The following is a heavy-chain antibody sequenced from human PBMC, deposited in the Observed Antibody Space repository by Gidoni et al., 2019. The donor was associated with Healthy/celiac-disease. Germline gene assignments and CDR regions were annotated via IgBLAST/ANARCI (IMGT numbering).Heavy chain of an antibody. V-gene: IGHV4-39*01. CDR2: IYYSGST. D-gene: IGHD3-10*01. Sequence: QLQLQESGPGLVKPSETLSLTCTVSGGSISSSSYYWGWIRQPPGKGLEWIGSIYYSGSTYSNPSLKSRVTISVDTSKNQFSLKLSSVTAADTAVYYCATATVRGGPFDYWGQGTLVTVSS. CDR1: GGSISSSSYY. CDR3: ATATVRGGPFDY. J-gene: IGHJ4*02.